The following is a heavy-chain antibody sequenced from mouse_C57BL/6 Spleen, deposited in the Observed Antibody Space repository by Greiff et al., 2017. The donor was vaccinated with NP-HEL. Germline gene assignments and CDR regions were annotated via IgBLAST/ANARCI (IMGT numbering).Heavy chain of an antibody. Sequence: DVKLQESGPELVKPGASVKMSCKASGYTFTDYNMHWVKQSHGKSLEWIGYINPNNGGTSYNQKFKGKATLTVNKSSSTAYMELRSLTSEDSAVYYCARHIVAEAYWGQGTLVTVSA. V-gene: IGHV1-22*01. CDR3: ARHIVAEAY. CDR1: GYTFTDYN. D-gene: IGHD1-1*01. J-gene: IGHJ3*01. CDR2: INPNNGGT.